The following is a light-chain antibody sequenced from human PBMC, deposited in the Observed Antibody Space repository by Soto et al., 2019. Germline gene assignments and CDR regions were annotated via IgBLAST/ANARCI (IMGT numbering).Light chain of an antibody. CDR2: AAS. J-gene: IGKJ5*01. CDR3: QQSYSTPIT. CDR1: PGISTY. V-gene: IGKV1-39*01. Sequence: DIQMTQSPSSLPASVGDRVTITCRASPGISTYLNWYQQKPGKAPKILIYAASSLQSGVPSRFSGSGSGTDFNLTISSLQTEDFATYYCQQSYSTPITFGQGTRLEIK.